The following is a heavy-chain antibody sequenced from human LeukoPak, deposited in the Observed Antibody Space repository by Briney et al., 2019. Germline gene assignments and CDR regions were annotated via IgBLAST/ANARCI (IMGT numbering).Heavy chain of an antibody. CDR2: IKQDGSEK. Sequence: GSLRPSCAASGFPFSTYWMTWVRQAPGKGLEWVANIKQDGSEKYYVDSVKGRFTISRDNAKNSLYLQMNSLRAEDTAVYYCARGVETGVDWFDPWGQGTLVTVSS. D-gene: IGHD7-27*01. J-gene: IGHJ5*02. V-gene: IGHV3-7*01. CDR3: ARGVETGVDWFDP. CDR1: GFPFSTYW.